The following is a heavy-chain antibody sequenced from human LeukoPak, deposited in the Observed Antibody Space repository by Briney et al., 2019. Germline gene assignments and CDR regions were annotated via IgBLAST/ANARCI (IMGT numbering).Heavy chain of an antibody. CDR1: GFTFSSYG. J-gene: IGHJ4*02. D-gene: IGHD6-13*01. CDR3: ARDLGPYEIAAAGN. CDR2: IWYDGSNK. Sequence: QTGGSLRLSCAASGFTFSSYGMHWVRQAPGKGLEWVAVIWYDGSNKYYADSVKGRFTISRDNSKNTLYLQMNSLRAEDTAVYYCARDLGPYEIAAAGNWGQGTLVTVSS. V-gene: IGHV3-33*01.